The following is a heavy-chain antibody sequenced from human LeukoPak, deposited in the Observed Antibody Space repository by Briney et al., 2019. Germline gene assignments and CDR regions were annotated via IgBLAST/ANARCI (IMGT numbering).Heavy chain of an antibody. CDR2: IFSSGST. CDR3: ARRQIYFDY. J-gene: IGHJ4*02. CDR1: GSSLSPYY. V-gene: IGHV4-4*09. Sequence: SETLSLTCSVSGSSLSPYYWSWIRQPPGKGLEWIGYIFSSGSTNYNPSLKSRVTISVDTSRNQFSLKLSSVTAADTAVYYCARRQIYFDYWGQGTLVTVSS.